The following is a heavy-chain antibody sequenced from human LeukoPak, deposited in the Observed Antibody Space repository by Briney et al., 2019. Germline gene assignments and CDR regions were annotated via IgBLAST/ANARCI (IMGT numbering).Heavy chain of an antibody. CDR2: INTNTGNP. J-gene: IGHJ5*02. CDR3: TRDPSRFDP. CDR1: GYTFTGYY. V-gene: IGHV7-4-1*02. Sequence: EASVKVSCKASGYTFTGYYMHWVRQAPGQGLEWMGWINTNTGNPTYAQGFTGRFVFSLDTSVSTAYLQISSLKVEDTAVYYCTRDPSRFDPWGQGTLVTVSS.